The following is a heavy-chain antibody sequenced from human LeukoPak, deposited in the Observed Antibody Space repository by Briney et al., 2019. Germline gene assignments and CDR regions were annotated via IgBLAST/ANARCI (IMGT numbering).Heavy chain of an antibody. J-gene: IGHJ6*03. Sequence: ASVKVTCKASGYTFTGHFMHWVRQAPGQGLEWMGWINPNSGGTNYAQKFQGRVTMTRDTSISTAYMELSRLTSDDTAVYYCARWPAGRLFRGVPRYMDVWGKGTTVTISS. CDR2: INPNSGGT. D-gene: IGHD3-10*01. V-gene: IGHV1-2*02. CDR3: ARWPAGRLFRGVPRYMDV. CDR1: GYTFTGHF.